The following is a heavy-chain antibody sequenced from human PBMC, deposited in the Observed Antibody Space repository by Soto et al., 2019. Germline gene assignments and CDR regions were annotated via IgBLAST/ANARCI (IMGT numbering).Heavy chain of an antibody. CDR3: ARDQGLASYYYYGMDV. CDR2: ISDDGCNK. Sequence: QVQLVEAGGGVVQPGRSLRLSCAASGFTFSSYAMPWVRQAPGKGLDRVAVISDDGCNKYYADSVKGRFTISRDNSKNTLYLQMNSLRDEDTAVYYCARDQGLASYYYYGMDVWGQGTTVTVSS. J-gene: IGHJ6*02. CDR1: GFTFSSYA. V-gene: IGHV3-30-3*01.